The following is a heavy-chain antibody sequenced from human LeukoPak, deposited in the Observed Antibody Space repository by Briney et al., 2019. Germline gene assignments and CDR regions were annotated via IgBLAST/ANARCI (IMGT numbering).Heavy chain of an antibody. J-gene: IGHJ4*02. CDR1: GGSFSGDF. CDR2: IYYSGST. Sequence: SETLSLTCAVYGGSFSGDFWSWIRQPPGKGLEWIGYIYYSGSTNYNPSLKSRVTISVDTSKNQFSLKLSSVTAADTAVYYCARVGVGASYYFDYWGQGTLVTVSS. D-gene: IGHD1-26*01. CDR3: ARVGVGASYYFDY. V-gene: IGHV4-59*01.